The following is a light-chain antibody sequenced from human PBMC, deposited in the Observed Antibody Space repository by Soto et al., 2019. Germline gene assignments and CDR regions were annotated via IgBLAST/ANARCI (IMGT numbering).Light chain of an antibody. CDR3: SSYTSSSVLI. V-gene: IGLV2-18*02. Sequence: QSALTQPPSVSGSPGQSVTISCTGTSSDIGTYNRVSWYQKPPGTAPKLMIFEVSNRPSGVPDRFSGSKSGNTASLTISGLQAEDEADYYCSSYTSSSVLIFGGGTKLTVL. CDR1: SSDIGTYNR. CDR2: EVS. J-gene: IGLJ2*01.